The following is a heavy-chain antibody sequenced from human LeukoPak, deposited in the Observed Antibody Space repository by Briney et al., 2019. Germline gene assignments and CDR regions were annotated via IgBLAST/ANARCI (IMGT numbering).Heavy chain of an antibody. J-gene: IGHJ3*02. CDR3: ARRGGSPLGAFDI. V-gene: IGHV4-61*01. D-gene: IGHD1-26*01. CDR1: GGSISSGSYY. Sequence: PSETLSLTCTVSGGSISSGSYYWGWIRQPPGKGLEGIGYIFYSESANHNPSLKSRVTISVGTSKNQFSLKLTSVTAADTAVYYCARRGGSPLGAFDIWGQGTMVTVSS. CDR2: IFYSESA.